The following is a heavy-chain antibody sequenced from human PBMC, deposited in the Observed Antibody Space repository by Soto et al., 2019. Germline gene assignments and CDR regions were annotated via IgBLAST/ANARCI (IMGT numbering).Heavy chain of an antibody. CDR3: ARRPDLMITPDQDY. J-gene: IGHJ4*02. CDR1: GGSIISSSYY. CDR2: IYYSGST. Sequence: QLQLQESGPVLVKPSETLSLTCTVSGGSIISSSYYWGWIRQPPGKGLEWIGSIYYSGSTYYNPSLKSRVTISVDTSKNQFSLKLSSVTAADTAVYYCARRPDLMITPDQDYWGQGTLVTVSS. D-gene: IGHD3-16*01. V-gene: IGHV4-39*01.